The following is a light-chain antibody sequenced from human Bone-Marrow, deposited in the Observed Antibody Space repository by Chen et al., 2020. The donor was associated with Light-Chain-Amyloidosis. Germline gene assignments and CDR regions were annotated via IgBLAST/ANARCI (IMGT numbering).Light chain of an antibody. Sequence: QSALTQPASVSGSPVQSITISCTGTSSDVGGYNFDSWYQQQPGKAPKLMIYDVSNRPSGVSSRFSGSKSGNTASLTISGLQAEDEADYYCSSYTSSSTLVFGGGTKLTVL. V-gene: IGLV2-14*01. CDR3: SSYTSSSTLV. CDR1: SSDVGGYNF. CDR2: DVS. J-gene: IGLJ2*01.